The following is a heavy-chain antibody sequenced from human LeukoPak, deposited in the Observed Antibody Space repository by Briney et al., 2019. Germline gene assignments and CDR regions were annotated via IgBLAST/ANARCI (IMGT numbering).Heavy chain of an antibody. CDR2: ISGSGGST. CDR1: GFTFSSYA. J-gene: IGHJ4*02. D-gene: IGHD4-17*01. Sequence: GGSLRLSCAASGFTFSSYAMSWVRQAPGKGLEWISAISGSGGSTYYADSVKGRFTISRDNSKNTLYLQMNSLRAEDTAVYYCAKDTSPFMTTVNFDYWGQGTLVTVSS. V-gene: IGHV3-23*01. CDR3: AKDTSPFMTTVNFDY.